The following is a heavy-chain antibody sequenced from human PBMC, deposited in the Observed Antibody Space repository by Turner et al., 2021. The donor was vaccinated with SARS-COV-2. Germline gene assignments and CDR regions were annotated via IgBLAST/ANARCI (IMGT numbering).Heavy chain of an antibody. CDR2: IYGGGNT. D-gene: IGHD1-1*01. Sequence: EVQLVESGGGVIQPGGSLRLPCAASGFTVSSNYMSWYRQAPGKGLEWVSFIYGGGNTYYADSVKGRFTISRDNSNNTLYLQMNSLRAEDTAVYYCARDGAWKPEGMDVWGQGTTVTVSS. CDR3: ARDGAWKPEGMDV. CDR1: GFTVSSNY. J-gene: IGHJ6*02. V-gene: IGHV3-53*01.